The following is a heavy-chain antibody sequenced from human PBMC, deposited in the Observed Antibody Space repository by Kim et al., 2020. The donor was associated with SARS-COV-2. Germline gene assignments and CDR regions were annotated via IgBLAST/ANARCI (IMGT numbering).Heavy chain of an antibody. V-gene: IGHV3-33*01. J-gene: IGHJ4*02. D-gene: IGHD6-19*01. CDR1: GFTFSSYG. Sequence: GGSLRLSCAASGFTFSSYGMHWVRQAPGKGLEWVAVIWYDGSNKYYADSVKGRFTISRDNSKNTLYLQMNSLRAEDTAVYYCAREQWLDRVVFDYWGQGTLVTVSS. CDR2: IWYDGSNK. CDR3: AREQWLDRVVFDY.